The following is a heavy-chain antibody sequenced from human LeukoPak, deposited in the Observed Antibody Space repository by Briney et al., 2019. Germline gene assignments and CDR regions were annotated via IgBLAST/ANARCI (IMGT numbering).Heavy chain of an antibody. V-gene: IGHV4-59*12. J-gene: IGHJ5*02. D-gene: IGHD1-26*01. CDR3: ARVGAGKGGNWFDP. Sequence: SETLSLTCTVSGGSISSYYWSWIRQPPGKGLEWIGYIYYSGSTYYNPSLKSRVTISVDTSKNQFSLKLSSVTAAGTAVYYCARVGAGKGGNWFDPWGQGTLVTVSS. CDR1: GGSISSYY. CDR2: IYYSGST.